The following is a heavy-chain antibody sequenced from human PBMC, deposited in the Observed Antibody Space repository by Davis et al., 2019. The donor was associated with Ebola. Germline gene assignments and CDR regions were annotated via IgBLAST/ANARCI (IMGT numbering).Heavy chain of an antibody. V-gene: IGHV6-1*01. CDR2: TYYYRSKWYI. J-gene: IGHJ4*02. CDR1: GDSVYGNNGA. Sequence: HSQTLSLTCAISGDSVYGNNGAWNWIRQSPSRGLEWLGRTYYYRSKWYIDYAESVRGRIIINPDTSKNQLSLQVNSVIPEDTAVYYCARGWLRSKFDYWGRGTLVTVSS. D-gene: IGHD5-12*01. CDR3: ARGWLRSKFDY.